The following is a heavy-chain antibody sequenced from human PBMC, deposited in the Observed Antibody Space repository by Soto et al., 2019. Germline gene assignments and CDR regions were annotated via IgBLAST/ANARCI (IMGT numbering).Heavy chain of an antibody. D-gene: IGHD3-10*01. CDR1: GFTFSSFW. V-gene: IGHV3-74*01. Sequence: EVELVESGGGLDQPGGSLRLSCAVSGFTFSSFWMHWVRQAPGEGRVWVSRINTDGSSTSYADSVKGRFTISRDNAKNTLYLQMNSLRVEDTAMYYCAKRGVDTFGLSYWGQGTLVTVSS. J-gene: IGHJ4*02. CDR2: INTDGSST. CDR3: AKRGVDTFGLSY.